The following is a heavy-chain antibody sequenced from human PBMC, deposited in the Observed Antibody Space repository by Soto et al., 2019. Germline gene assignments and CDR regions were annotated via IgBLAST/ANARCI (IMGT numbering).Heavy chain of an antibody. Sequence: QVQLVESGGGVVQPGRSLRLSCAASGFTFSSYGMHWVRQAPGKGLEWVAVIWYDGSNQYYADSVKGRFTISRDNSKNTLYLQMSSLRAEDTAVYYCASDLCGCWSLDCWGQGILVTVSS. D-gene: IGHD2-15*01. CDR1: GFTFSSYG. CDR2: IWYDGSNQ. CDR3: ASDLCGCWSLDC. V-gene: IGHV3-33*01. J-gene: IGHJ4*02.